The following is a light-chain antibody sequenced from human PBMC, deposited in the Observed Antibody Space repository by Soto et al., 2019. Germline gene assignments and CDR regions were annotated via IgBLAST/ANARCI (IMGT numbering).Light chain of an antibody. CDR1: QSVSDMY. J-gene: IGKJ3*01. CDR3: QHYGTSAL. Sequence: EIVLTQSPGTLSLSPGERATLSCRASQSVSDMYLAWYQQQPGQAPRLLIYASNKATGIPDRFSDSGSGTDFTLTISRLEPEDFAVYYCQHYGTSALVGPGTKVDIK. V-gene: IGKV3-20*01. CDR2: AS.